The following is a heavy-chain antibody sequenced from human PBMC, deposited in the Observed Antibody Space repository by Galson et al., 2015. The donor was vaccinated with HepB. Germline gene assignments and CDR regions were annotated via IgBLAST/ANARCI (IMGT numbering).Heavy chain of an antibody. CDR2: IYYSGST. J-gene: IGHJ2*01. D-gene: IGHD1-14*01. CDR1: GGSISSYY. CDR3: ARRTGLITRGCFDL. Sequence: SLTCTVSGGSISSYYWSWIRQPPGKGLEWIGYIYYSGSTNYNPSLKSRVTISLDTSKNQFSLKLSSVTAADTAVYYCARRTGLITRGCFDLWGRGTLVTVSS. V-gene: IGHV4-59*08.